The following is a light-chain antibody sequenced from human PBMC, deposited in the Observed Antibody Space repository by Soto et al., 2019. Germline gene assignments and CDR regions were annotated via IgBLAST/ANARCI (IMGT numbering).Light chain of an antibody. V-gene: IGLV2-14*01. CDR2: QVH. CDR3: SSYTSISTRV. Sequence: QSALTQPASVSGSPGQSITISCTGTTSDVGGYNYVSWFQQYPGKAPKVIICQVHNRPSGVSNRFSGSKSGNTASLTISGLQAEDEADYYCSSYTSISTRVFGGGTKVTVL. CDR1: TSDVGGYNY. J-gene: IGLJ3*02.